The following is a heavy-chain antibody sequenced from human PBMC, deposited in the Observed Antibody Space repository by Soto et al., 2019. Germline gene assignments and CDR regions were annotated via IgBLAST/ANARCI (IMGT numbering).Heavy chain of an antibody. V-gene: IGHV1-3*01. J-gene: IGHJ4*02. Sequence: VASVKVSCKASGYTLTSYAMHWVRQAPGQRLEWMGWINAGNGNTKYSQKFQGRVTITRDTSASTAYMELSSLRAEDTAVYYCARALSDYYDSSGYPSGYWGQGTLVTVSS. D-gene: IGHD3-22*01. CDR3: ARALSDYYDSSGYPSGY. CDR2: INAGNGNT. CDR1: GYTLTSYA.